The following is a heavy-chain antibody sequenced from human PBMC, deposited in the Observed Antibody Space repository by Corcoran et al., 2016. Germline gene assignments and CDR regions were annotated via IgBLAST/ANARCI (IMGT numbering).Heavy chain of an antibody. CDR3: ARDRGYCTNGVCPYWYFDL. J-gene: IGHJ2*01. CDR1: GGSISSSSYY. D-gene: IGHD2-8*01. CDR2: IYYSGST. Sequence: QLQLQESGPGLVKPSETLSLTCTVSGGSISSSSYYWGWIRQPPGKGLEWIGSIYYSGSTYYNPSLKSGVTISVDTSKNLFSLKLSSVTAADTAVYYCARDRGYCTNGVCPYWYFDLWGRGTLVTVSS. V-gene: IGHV4-39*07.